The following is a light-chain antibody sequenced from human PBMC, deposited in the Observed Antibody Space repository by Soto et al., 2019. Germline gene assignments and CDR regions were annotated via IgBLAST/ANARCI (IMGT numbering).Light chain of an antibody. CDR2: AAS. CDR3: QQYYSYPWT. J-gene: IGKJ1*01. Sequence: IQLTQSPSSLSASVGDRVTITCRASQGITSYLAWYQQTPGKAPKLLIYAASTLQSGVPSRFSGSGSGTDFTLTISCLQSEDFATYYCQQYYSYPWTFGQGTKVDIK. V-gene: IGKV1-9*01. CDR1: QGITSY.